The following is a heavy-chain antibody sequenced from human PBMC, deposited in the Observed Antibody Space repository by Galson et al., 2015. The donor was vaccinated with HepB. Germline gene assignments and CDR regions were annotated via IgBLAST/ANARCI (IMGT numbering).Heavy chain of an antibody. D-gene: IGHD2-2*01. Sequence: SVKVSCKASGYTFTSYYMHWVRQAPGQGLEWMGIINPSGGSTSYAQKFQGRVTMTRDTSTSTVYMELSSLRSEDTAVYYCARDHPNIVVVPSTGGYYYYYGMDVWGQGTTVTVSS. CDR1: GYTFTSYY. CDR3: ARDHPNIVVVPSTGGYYYYYGMDV. CDR2: INPSGGST. J-gene: IGHJ6*02. V-gene: IGHV1-46*01.